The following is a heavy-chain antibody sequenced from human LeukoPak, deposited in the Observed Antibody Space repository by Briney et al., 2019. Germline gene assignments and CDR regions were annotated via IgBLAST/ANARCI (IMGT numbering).Heavy chain of an antibody. D-gene: IGHD5-24*01. CDR2: ISTSSSYI. CDR3: ARVGEKAFHLWPEIDY. Sequence: GGSLRLSCTTSGFTFSDYAMSWVRQAPGKGLEWVSSISTSSSYIYYADSVKGRFTISRDNAKNSLYLQMNSLRAEDTAVYYCARVGEKAFHLWPEIDYWGQGTLVTVSS. V-gene: IGHV3-21*01. CDR1: GFTFSDYA. J-gene: IGHJ4*02.